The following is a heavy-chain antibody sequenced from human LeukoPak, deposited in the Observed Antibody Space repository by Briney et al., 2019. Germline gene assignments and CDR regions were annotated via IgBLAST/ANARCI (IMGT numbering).Heavy chain of an antibody. D-gene: IGHD3-3*01. CDR1: GYSFTSYW. Sequence: PGESLKISCKGSGYSFTSYWIGWVRQMPGKGLEWRGIIYPGDSGTRYSPSFQGQVTISADKSISTAYLQWSSLKASDTAMYYCARAPSGHYTDRDWFDPWGQGTLVTVSS. V-gene: IGHV5-51*01. J-gene: IGHJ5*02. CDR3: ARAPSGHYTDRDWFDP. CDR2: IYPGDSGT.